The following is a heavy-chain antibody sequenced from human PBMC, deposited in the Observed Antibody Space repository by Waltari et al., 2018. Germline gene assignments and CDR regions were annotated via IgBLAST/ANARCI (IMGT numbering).Heavy chain of an antibody. D-gene: IGHD2-15*01. CDR2: ITGNSGRT. CDR1: GFRVSSFA. CDR3: AKGSLGDIVAVAAISWFDR. V-gene: IGHV3-23*01. Sequence: EVALLESGGGLVQPGGSLALSCEGSGFRVSSFAMTWVGQAPGKGLEWVSSITGNSGRTFLAASVKGRFTVSRDNSRNTSYLQMDNLRAEDTALYYCAKGSLGDIVAVAAISWFDRWGQGTLVTVSS. J-gene: IGHJ5*02.